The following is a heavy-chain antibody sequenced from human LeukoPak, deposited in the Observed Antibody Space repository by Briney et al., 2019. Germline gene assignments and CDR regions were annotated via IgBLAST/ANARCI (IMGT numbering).Heavy chain of an antibody. V-gene: IGHV4-59*08. J-gene: IGHJ6*02. CDR2: IYYSGST. CDR3: ARVPMVRGVISDYYYGMDV. CDR1: GGSISSYY. D-gene: IGHD3-10*01. Sequence: SETLSLTCTVSGGSISSYYWSWIRQPPGKGLEWIGYIYYSGSTNYNLSLKSRVTISVDTSKNQFSLKLSSVTAADTAVYYCARVPMVRGVISDYYYGMDVWGQGTTVTVS.